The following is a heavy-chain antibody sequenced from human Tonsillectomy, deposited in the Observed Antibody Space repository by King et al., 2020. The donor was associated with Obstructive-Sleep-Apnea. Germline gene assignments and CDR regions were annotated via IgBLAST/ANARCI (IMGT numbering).Heavy chain of an antibody. J-gene: IGHJ6*02. CDR2: ISGSGGST. V-gene: IGHV3-23*04. Sequence: VKLVESGGGLVQPGGSLRLSCAASGFTFSSYAMSWVRQAPGKGLEWVSAISGSGGSTYYADSVKGRFTISRDNSKNTLYLQMNSLRAEDTAVYYCARNYYGSGSRGLGMDVWGQGTTVTVSS. CDR1: GFTFSSYA. D-gene: IGHD3-10*01. CDR3: ARNYYGSGSRGLGMDV.